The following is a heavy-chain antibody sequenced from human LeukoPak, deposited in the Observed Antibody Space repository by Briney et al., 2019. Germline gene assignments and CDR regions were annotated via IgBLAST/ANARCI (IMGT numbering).Heavy chain of an antibody. V-gene: IGHV3-21*01. D-gene: IGHD5-24*01. CDR2: IYSSDSHI. CDR1: GFTFSSYV. J-gene: IGHJ6*03. Sequence: GGSLRLSCAASGFTFSSYVMNWVRQAPGKGLEWVSSIYSSDSHIYYADSVKGRFIISRDNAKNSLYLQMNSLRAEDTAVYYCARADGRTGRRDGYTDYYYMDVWGKGTTVTVSS. CDR3: ARADGRTGRRDGYTDYYYMDV.